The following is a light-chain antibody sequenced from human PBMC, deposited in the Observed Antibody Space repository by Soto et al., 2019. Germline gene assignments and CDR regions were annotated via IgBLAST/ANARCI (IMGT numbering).Light chain of an antibody. Sequence: EIVLKQSPGTLSLSPGERATLSCRASQSVSNNYLAWYQQKPGQAPRLLIYGAVSRATGIPDRFSGSGSGTDFTLTISRLEPEDFAVYYCQQYGDSPGFTFGPGTKVDIK. CDR3: QQYGDSPGFT. J-gene: IGKJ3*01. V-gene: IGKV3-20*01. CDR1: QSVSNNY. CDR2: GAV.